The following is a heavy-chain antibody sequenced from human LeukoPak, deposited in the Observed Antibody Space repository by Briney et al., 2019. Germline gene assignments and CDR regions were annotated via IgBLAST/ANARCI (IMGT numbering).Heavy chain of an antibody. CDR3: ARPSCSSTSCSSYYFDY. J-gene: IGHJ4*02. CDR1: GGTFSSYA. Sequence: SVKVSCKASGGTFSSYAISWVRQAPGQGLEWMGRIIPILGIANYAQKFQGRVTITADKSTSTAYMELSSLRSEDTAVYYCARPSCSSTSCSSYYFDYWGQGTLVTVSS. V-gene: IGHV1-69*04. D-gene: IGHD2-2*01. CDR2: IIPILGIA.